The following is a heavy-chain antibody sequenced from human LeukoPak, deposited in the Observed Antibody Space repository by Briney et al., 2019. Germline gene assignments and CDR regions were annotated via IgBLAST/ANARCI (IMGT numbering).Heavy chain of an antibody. CDR1: GFTFSDHY. CDR2: IGGSGSPI. Sequence: GGSLRLSCAASGFTFSDHYMSWIRQAPGKGLEGISNIGGSGSPIYYADSVKGRFTISRDNAKNSLFLQMDSLRAEDTAVYYCARDRRPSVYGGLDNWGQGTLVTVSS. D-gene: IGHD4/OR15-4a*01. J-gene: IGHJ4*02. CDR3: ARDRRPSVYGGLDN. V-gene: IGHV3-11*04.